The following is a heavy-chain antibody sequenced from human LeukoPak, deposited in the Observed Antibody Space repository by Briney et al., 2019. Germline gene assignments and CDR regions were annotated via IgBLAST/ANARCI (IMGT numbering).Heavy chain of an antibody. J-gene: IGHJ6*02. CDR2: INTNTGNP. D-gene: IGHD3-3*01. CDR3: ARDTSYYDFWSGYYTPYYYYGMDV. Sequence: GASVKVSCKASGYTFTSYAMNWARQAPGQGLEWMGWINTNTGNPTYAQGFTGRFVFSLDTSVSTAYLQISSLKAEDTAVYYCARDTSYYDFWSGYYTPYYYYGMDVWGQGTTVTVSS. CDR1: GYTFTSYA. V-gene: IGHV7-4-1*02.